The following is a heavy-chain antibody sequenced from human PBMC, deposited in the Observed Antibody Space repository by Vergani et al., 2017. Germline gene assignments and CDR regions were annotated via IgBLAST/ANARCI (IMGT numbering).Heavy chain of an antibody. J-gene: IGHJ5*02. Sequence: QVQLQESGPGLVKPSETLSLTCAVSGYSISSGYYWGWIRQPPGKGLEWIGTIYHTGDTYYNPSLKSRVTISLDTSKNQFSLRLTSVTAADTAVYYCATGIDLYNWFDPWGQGTLVTVSS. V-gene: IGHV4-38-2*01. CDR2: IYHTGDT. D-gene: IGHD1-26*01. CDR3: ATGIDLYNWFDP. CDR1: GYSISSGYY.